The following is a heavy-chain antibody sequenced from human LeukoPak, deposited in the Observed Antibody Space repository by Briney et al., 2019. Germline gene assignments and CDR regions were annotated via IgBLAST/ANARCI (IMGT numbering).Heavy chain of an antibody. CDR2: FDPKDGET. CDR1: GYTLTELS. V-gene: IGHV1-24*01. Sequence: ASVKVSCKVSGYTLTELSMHWVRPAPGKGLEWVGGFDPKDGETIYAQKFQGSDTMTEDTTTETAYMELSSLRSEDTAVYYCATRGQLERLVYFDYWGQGTLVTVSS. CDR3: ATRGQLERLVYFDY. J-gene: IGHJ4*02. D-gene: IGHD1-1*01.